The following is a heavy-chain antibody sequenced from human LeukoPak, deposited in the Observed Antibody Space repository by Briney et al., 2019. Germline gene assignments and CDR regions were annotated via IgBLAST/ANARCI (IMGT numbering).Heavy chain of an antibody. CDR1: GFTFDDYG. D-gene: IGHD5-18*01. CDR3: ARAGVGADTAKELGY. J-gene: IGHJ4*02. CDR2: INWNGGSA. V-gene: IGHV3-20*04. Sequence: PGGSLRLSCAASGFTFDDYGMSWVRQAPGKGLEWVSGINWNGGSAGYADSVKGRFTISRDNAKNSLYLQMNSLRAEHTALYYCARAGVGADTAKELGYWGQGTLVTVSS.